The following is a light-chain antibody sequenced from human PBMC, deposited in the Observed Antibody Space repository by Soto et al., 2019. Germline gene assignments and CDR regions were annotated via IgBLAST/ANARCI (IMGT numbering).Light chain of an antibody. J-gene: IGLJ2*01. Sequence: QSALTQPPSTSGAPGQRVTIYCSGSMSNIGRNTVNWYQQLPGTAPKVLMYKDNRRPSGVPDRFSGSKSGTSASLAISGLQSEDEATYYCAAWDVGLEGPIFGGGTKVTVL. CDR3: AAWDVGLEGPI. CDR1: MSNIGRNT. CDR2: KDN. V-gene: IGLV1-44*01.